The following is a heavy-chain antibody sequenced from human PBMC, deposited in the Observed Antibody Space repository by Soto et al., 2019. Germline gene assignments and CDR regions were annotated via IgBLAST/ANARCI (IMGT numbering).Heavy chain of an antibody. CDR1: GFTFSSYA. Sequence: EVQLLESGGGLVQPGGSLRLSCAASGFTFSSYAMSWVRQAPGKGLEWVSAISGSGGSTYYADSVKGRFTISRDNSKNTLYQQMNSLKAEDTAGYYCAKDHVDTAMGLVWGIDVWGQGTTVTVSS. D-gene: IGHD5-18*01. V-gene: IGHV3-23*01. CDR2: ISGSGGST. J-gene: IGHJ6*02. CDR3: AKDHVDTAMGLVWGIDV.